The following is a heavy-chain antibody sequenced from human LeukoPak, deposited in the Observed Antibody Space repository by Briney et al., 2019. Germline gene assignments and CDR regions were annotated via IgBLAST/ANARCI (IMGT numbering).Heavy chain of an antibody. Sequence: PGGSLRLSCAASGFTFSSYSMNWVRQAPGKGLEWVSSISSSSSYIYYADSVKGRFTISRDNAKNSLYLQMNSLRAEDTAVYYCARGGGGNHQYYFDYWGQGTLVTVSS. D-gene: IGHD4-23*01. J-gene: IGHJ4*02. CDR2: ISSSSSYI. V-gene: IGHV3-21*01. CDR1: GFTFSSYS. CDR3: ARGGGGNHQYYFDY.